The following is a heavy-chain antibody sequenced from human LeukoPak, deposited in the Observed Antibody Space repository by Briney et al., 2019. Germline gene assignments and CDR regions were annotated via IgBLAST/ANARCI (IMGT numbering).Heavy chain of an antibody. Sequence: PSETLSLTCTVSGGSISSYYWSWIRQPPGKGLEWIGYIYYSGSTNYNPSLKSRVTISVDTSKNQFSLKLSSVTAADTAVYYCARDQEGFDYWGQGTLVTVSS. CDR3: ARDQEGFDY. CDR1: GGSISSYY. V-gene: IGHV4-59*01. CDR2: IYYSGST. J-gene: IGHJ4*02.